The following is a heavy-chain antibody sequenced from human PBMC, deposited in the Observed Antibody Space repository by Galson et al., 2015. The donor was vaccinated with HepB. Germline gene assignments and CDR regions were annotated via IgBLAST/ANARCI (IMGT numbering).Heavy chain of an antibody. J-gene: IGHJ4*02. CDR1: GFTFRNYA. CDR3: AKYYYDSIGYYSLLGY. Sequence: SLRLSCAATGFTFRNYAMSWVRQTPGKGLEWVSGISASGGNTNYADSAKGRFTISRDNSKNTLYLQMDSLRAEDTAVYFCAKYYYDSIGYYSLLGYWGQGTLVTVSS. V-gene: IGHV3-23*01. D-gene: IGHD3-22*01. CDR2: ISASGGNT.